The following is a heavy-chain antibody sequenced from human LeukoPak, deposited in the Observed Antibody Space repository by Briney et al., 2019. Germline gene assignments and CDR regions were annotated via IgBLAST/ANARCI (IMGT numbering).Heavy chain of an antibody. D-gene: IGHD3-9*01. CDR3: ASRNDILTGYVFDF. V-gene: IGHV4-31*03. Sequence: SETLSLTCTVSGGPFSSENYFWSWIRQHPVKGLEWIGYISYSGSTYYNPSLKSRVTMSVDTSKNQFSLKLSSVTAADTAVYYCASRNDILTGYVFDFWGQGTLVTVSS. J-gene: IGHJ4*02. CDR2: ISYSGST. CDR1: GGPFSSENYF.